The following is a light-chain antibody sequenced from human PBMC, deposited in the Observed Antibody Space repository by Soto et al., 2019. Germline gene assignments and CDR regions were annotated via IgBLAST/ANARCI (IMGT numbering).Light chain of an antibody. V-gene: IGLV2-8*01. CDR1: SSDVGGYNY. Sequence: QSALTQPPSASGSPGQSITISCTGTSSDVGGYNYVSWYQQHPGKAPKLMIYEVNKRPSGFPDRFSGSKSDNTASLTVSGLQAEDEADYYCTSYADTRNFGVVFGGGTKLTVL. J-gene: IGLJ2*01. CDR2: EVN. CDR3: TSYADTRNFGVV.